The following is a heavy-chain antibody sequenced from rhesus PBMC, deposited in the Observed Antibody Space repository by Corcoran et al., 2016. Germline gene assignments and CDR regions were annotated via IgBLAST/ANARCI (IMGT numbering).Heavy chain of an antibody. D-gene: IGHD4-23*01. CDR2: KRNKANSYTT. CDR1: GFTFSNYY. J-gene: IGHJ4*01. CDR3: TDEYSEH. V-gene: IGHV3-13*01. Sequence: EVQLVESGGGLAQPGGSLRLSCAASGFTFSNYYMHWVRQAQGKGLVWLGLKRNKANSYTTEYAAAVKGRFTISRDDSKNTLYLQMSSLKTEDTALYYCTDEYSEHWGQGVLVTVSS.